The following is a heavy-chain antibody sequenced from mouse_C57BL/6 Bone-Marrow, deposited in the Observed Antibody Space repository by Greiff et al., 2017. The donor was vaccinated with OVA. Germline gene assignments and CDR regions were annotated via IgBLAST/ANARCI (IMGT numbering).Heavy chain of an antibody. CDR1: GFTFSSYG. J-gene: IGHJ4*01. CDR3: ARRYDYPSYYAMDY. Sequence: DVKLVESGGDLVKPGGSLKLSCAASGFTFSSYGMSWVRQTPDKRLEWVATISSGGSYTYYPDSVKGRFTISRDNAKNTLYLQMSSLKSEDTAMYYCARRYDYPSYYAMDYWGQGTSVTVSS. V-gene: IGHV5-6*02. D-gene: IGHD2-4*01. CDR2: ISSGGSYT.